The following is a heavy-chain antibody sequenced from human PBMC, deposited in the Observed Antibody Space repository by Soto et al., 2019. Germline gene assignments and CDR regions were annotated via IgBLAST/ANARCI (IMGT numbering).Heavy chain of an antibody. V-gene: IGHV3-53*01. Sequence: AGGSLRLSCAASGFTVSSDSMTWVRQAPGKGLEWISIIYSDNNTDYADSVKGRFSISRDTSKNILYLQMNSLRAEDTAEYYCARRYSAMGVWGQGTTVTVSS. CDR2: IYSDNNT. J-gene: IGHJ6*02. CDR1: GFTVSSDS. CDR3: ARRYSAMGV.